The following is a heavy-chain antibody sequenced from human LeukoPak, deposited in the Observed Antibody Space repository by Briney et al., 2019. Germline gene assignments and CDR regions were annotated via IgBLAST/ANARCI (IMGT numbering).Heavy chain of an antibody. J-gene: IGHJ4*02. CDR1: GFTFSSYG. Sequence: GRSLRLSCAASGFTFSSYGMHWVRQAPGKGLEWVAVIWYDGSNKYYADSVKGRFTISRDNSKNTLYLQMNSLRAEDTAVYYCAREVFTVVVPAARYFDYWVQGTLVTVSS. D-gene: IGHD2-2*01. V-gene: IGHV3-33*01. CDR2: IWYDGSNK. CDR3: AREVFTVVVPAARYFDY.